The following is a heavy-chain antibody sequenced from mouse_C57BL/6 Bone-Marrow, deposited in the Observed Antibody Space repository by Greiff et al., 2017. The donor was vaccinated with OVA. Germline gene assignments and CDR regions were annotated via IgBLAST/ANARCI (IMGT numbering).Heavy chain of an antibody. D-gene: IGHD1-1*01. J-gene: IGHJ1*03. CDR3: ARRATVVDNWYFDV. CDR2: INPGSGGT. CDR1: GYAFTNYL. Sequence: VQLQQSGAELVRPGTSVKVSCKASGYAFTNYLIEWVKQRPGQGLEWIGVINPGSGGTNYNEKFKGKATLTADKSSSTAYMQLSSLTSEDSAVYVCARRATVVDNWYFDVWGTGTTVTVSS. V-gene: IGHV1-54*01.